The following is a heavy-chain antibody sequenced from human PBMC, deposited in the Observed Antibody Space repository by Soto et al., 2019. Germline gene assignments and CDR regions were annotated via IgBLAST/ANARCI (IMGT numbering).Heavy chain of an antibody. J-gene: IGHJ6*02. D-gene: IGHD6-19*01. Sequence: GESLKISCKASGYSFTSYWIAWVRQMPGKGLEWMGIIYPGDSNIRYSPSFQGQVTISADQSISTASLQWSSLKASDTAMYYCDRSRRGAYSSGWYSPSGYYHYGIDVWGQGTKVIVTS. V-gene: IGHV5-51*01. CDR2: IYPGDSNI. CDR3: DRSRRGAYSSGWYSPSGYYHYGIDV. CDR1: GYSFTSYW.